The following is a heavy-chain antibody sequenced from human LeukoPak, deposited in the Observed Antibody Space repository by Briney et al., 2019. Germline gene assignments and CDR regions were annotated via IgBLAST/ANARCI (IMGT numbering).Heavy chain of an antibody. CDR2: IYYSGST. J-gene: IGHJ3*02. D-gene: IGHD4-23*01. V-gene: IGHV4-59*01. CDR3: ARRRTTVVTPDYAFDI. CDR1: GGSISSYY. Sequence: SETLSLTCTVSGGSISSYYWSWIRQPPGKGLEWIGYIYYSGSTNYNPSLKSRVTISVDTSKNQFSLKLSSVTAADTAVYYCARRRTTVVTPDYAFDIWGQGTMVTVSS.